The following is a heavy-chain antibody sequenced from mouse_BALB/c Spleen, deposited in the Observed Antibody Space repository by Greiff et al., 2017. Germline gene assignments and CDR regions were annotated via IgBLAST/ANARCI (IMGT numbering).Heavy chain of an antibody. J-gene: IGHJ2*01. CDR3: ARDCNYGTHLDF. V-gene: IGHV14-3*02. Sequence: EVQLQQSGAELVKPGASVKLSCTASGFNIKDTYMHWVKQRPEQGLEWIGRIDPANGNTKYDPKFQGKATITADTSSNTAYLQLSSLTSEDTAVYYCARDCNYGTHLDFGGKSTTHTVSS. D-gene: IGHD2-1*01. CDR1: GFNIKDTY. CDR2: IDPANGNT.